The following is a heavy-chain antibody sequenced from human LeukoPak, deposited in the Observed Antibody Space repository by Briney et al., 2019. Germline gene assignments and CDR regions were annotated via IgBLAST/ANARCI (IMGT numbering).Heavy chain of an antibody. CDR1: GGSISSYY. Sequence: SETLSLTCTVSGGSISSYYWSWIRQPAGKGLEWLGRIYTSGSTNYNPSLKSRVTMSVDTSKNQFSLKLSSVTAADTAVYYCARDGRYYDSSGYSLPDYYYYGMDVWGQGTTVTVSS. CDR3: ARDGRYYDSSGYSLPDYYYYGMDV. J-gene: IGHJ6*02. CDR2: IYTSGST. V-gene: IGHV4-4*07. D-gene: IGHD3-22*01.